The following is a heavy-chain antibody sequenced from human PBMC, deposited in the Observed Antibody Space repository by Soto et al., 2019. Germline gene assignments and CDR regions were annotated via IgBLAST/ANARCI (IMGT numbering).Heavy chain of an antibody. CDR1: GFTFSSYW. CDR2: IKQDGSEK. CDR3: AREVIVLMVYAPKGWFDP. V-gene: IGHV3-7*01. J-gene: IGHJ5*02. D-gene: IGHD2-8*01. Sequence: QTGGSLRLSCAASGFTFSSYWMSWVRQAPGKGLEWVANIKQDGSEKYYVDTVKGRFTISRDNAKTSLYLQMNSLRAEDTAVYYCAREVIVLMVYAPKGWFDPWGQGTLVTVSS.